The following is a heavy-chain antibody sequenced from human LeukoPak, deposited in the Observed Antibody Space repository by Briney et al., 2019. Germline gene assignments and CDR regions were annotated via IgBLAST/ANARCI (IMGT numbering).Heavy chain of an antibody. CDR1: GGTFSSYA. Sequence: ASVKVSCKASGGTFSSYAISWVRQAPGQGLEWMGGIIPIFGTANYAQKFQGRVTITADESTSTAYMGLSSLRSEDTAVYYCARGVRSSGWYAVFDYWGQGTLVTVSS. D-gene: IGHD6-19*01. CDR2: IIPIFGTA. J-gene: IGHJ4*02. V-gene: IGHV1-69*13. CDR3: ARGVRSSGWYAVFDY.